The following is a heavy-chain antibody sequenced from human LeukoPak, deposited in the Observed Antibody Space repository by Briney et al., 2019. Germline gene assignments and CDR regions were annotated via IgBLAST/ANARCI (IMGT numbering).Heavy chain of an antibody. Sequence: GSLRLSCAASGYTFSSYAMIWVRQAPAKGLEWVSAISGSGGSTYYADSVKGRFTISRDNSKNTLYLQMNSLRAEDTAVYYCAKDSGYVRYYSDYWGQGTLVTVSS. J-gene: IGHJ4*02. D-gene: IGHD5-12*01. V-gene: IGHV3-23*01. CDR3: AKDSGYVRYYSDY. CDR1: GYTFSSYA. CDR2: ISGSGGST.